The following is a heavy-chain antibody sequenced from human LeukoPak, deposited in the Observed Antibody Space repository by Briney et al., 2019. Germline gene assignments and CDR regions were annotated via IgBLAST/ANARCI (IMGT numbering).Heavy chain of an antibody. J-gene: IGHJ4*02. Sequence: SETLSLTCTVSGASISSYYWSWIRQPPGKGLEWIGYISYSGSTNYNPSLKRRVTISVDTSKNQFSLKLSSVTAADTAVYYCARSGGRDGYNFDYWGQGTLVTVSS. CDR1: GASISSYY. D-gene: IGHD5-24*01. CDR2: ISYSGST. V-gene: IGHV4-59*01. CDR3: ARSGGRDGYNFDY.